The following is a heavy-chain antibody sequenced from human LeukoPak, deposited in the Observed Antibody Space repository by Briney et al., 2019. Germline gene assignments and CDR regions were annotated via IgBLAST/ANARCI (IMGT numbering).Heavy chain of an antibody. Sequence: GASVKVSCKASGYTFTGYYMHWVRQAPGQGLEWMGWINPNSGGTNYAQKFQGRVTMTRDTSISTAYMELSRLRSDDTAVYYCARQIVVVPAAISAADILSVDPWGQGTLVTVSS. V-gene: IGHV1-2*02. J-gene: IGHJ5*02. D-gene: IGHD2-2*02. CDR3: ARQIVVVPAAISAADILSVDP. CDR1: GYTFTGYY. CDR2: INPNSGGT.